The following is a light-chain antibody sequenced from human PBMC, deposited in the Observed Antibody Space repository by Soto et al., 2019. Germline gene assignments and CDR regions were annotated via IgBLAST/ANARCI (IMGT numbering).Light chain of an antibody. CDR3: QQYQTWT. J-gene: IGKJ1*01. CDR2: RAS. Sequence: DIQMTQSPFTLSASVGDRVTITCRASQSISRGLAWYQQKPGKAPKLLIYRASSLESGVPSRFSGRGSGTAFTLTISSLQSDDSSTYYCQQYQTWTFGQGTKVEIK. V-gene: IGKV1-5*03. CDR1: QSISRG.